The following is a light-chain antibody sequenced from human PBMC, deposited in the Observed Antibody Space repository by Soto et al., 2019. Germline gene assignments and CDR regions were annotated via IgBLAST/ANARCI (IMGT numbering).Light chain of an antibody. CDR3: QQRCSWPLS. Sequence: EIVITQAAVTRSCYPWEIATLSCRASQSVSSSYLAWYQQKPGQAPRLLIYGASSRATGIPDRFSVSGSGTDFTLTISSLEPEDFAVYYCQQRCSWPLSFGGGTKVDIK. CDR1: QSVSSSY. V-gene: IGKV3D-20*02. J-gene: IGKJ4*01. CDR2: GAS.